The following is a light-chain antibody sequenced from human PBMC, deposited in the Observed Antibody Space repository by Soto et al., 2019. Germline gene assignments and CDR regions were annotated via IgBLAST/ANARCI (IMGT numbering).Light chain of an antibody. J-gene: IGLJ3*02. V-gene: IGLV2-14*01. CDR1: SSDVGGYNY. Sequence: QSVLTQPASVSGSPGQSITISCTGTSSDVGGYNYVSWYQQHPGKAPKVMIYEVTNRPSGVSNRFSGSKSGNTASLTISGLQAEDEADYYCSSCTSRHTWVFGGGTKVTVL. CDR3: SSCTSRHTWV. CDR2: EVT.